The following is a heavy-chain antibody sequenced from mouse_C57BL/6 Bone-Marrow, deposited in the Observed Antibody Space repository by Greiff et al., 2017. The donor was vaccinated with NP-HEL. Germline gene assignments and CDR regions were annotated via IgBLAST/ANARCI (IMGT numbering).Heavy chain of an antibody. CDR2: IDPNSGGT. D-gene: IGHD1-1*01. V-gene: IGHV1-72*01. CDR1: GYTFTSYW. J-gene: IGHJ1*03. CDR3: ARYYYGSRGCYFDV. Sequence: VQLQQPGADLVKPGASVKLSCKASGYTFTSYWMHWVKQRPGRGLEWIGRIDPNSGGTTFNEKFKTKATLTVDKHSSTAYMQLSSLTSEDSSVYYCARYYYGSRGCYFDVWGTGTTVTVSS.